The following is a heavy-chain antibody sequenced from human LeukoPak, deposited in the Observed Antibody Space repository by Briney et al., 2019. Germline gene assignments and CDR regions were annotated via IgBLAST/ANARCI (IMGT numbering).Heavy chain of an antibody. CDR1: GGSIGSYY. V-gene: IGHV4-59*01. D-gene: IGHD6-19*01. J-gene: IGHJ4*02. CDR3: ARDRVAGGFDY. Sequence: SETLSLTCTVSGGSIGSYYWNWIRQAPGKGLEWIGYIHYSGSTNHNSALKSRVTISVGTSKNQYSLKLSSVTAADTAVYYCARDRVAGGFDYWGQGTLVTVS. CDR2: IHYSGST.